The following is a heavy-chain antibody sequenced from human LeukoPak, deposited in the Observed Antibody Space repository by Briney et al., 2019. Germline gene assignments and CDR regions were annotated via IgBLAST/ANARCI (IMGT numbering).Heavy chain of an antibody. CDR1: GFTFTSYG. CDR2: ISLTADTK. J-gene: IGHJ4*01. CDR3: AKGGPRDGYNDFDY. D-gene: IGHD5-12*01. V-gene: IGHV3-23*01. Sequence: GGSLRLSCAASGFTFTSYGMTWVRQAPGQGLDWVSAISLTADTKFYADSVKGRFTISRDNSKNTVYLQMNSLRAEDTAVYYCAKGGPRDGYNDFDYWGHGILVTVSS.